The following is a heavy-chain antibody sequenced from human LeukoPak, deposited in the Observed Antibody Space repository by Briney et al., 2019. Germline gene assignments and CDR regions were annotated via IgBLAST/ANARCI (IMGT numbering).Heavy chain of an antibody. J-gene: IGHJ6*03. Sequence: SETLSLTCTVSGGSITTHFWSWIRQPAGKGLEYIGRMSTGGSIDYNPSLKSRVTMSVDTSMNQFSLKLTSVTTADTAVYYCARVKDHYYMDVWGKGTTVTVSS. CDR3: ARVKDHYYMDV. CDR1: GGSITTHF. V-gene: IGHV4-4*07. CDR2: MSTGGSI.